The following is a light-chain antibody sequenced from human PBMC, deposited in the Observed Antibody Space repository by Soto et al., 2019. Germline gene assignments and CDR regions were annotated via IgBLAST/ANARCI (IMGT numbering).Light chain of an antibody. J-gene: IGKJ1*01. Sequence: EIVMTQSPATLSVSPGERATLSCRASQSVNSNYLAWYQQKPGQAPRLLIYGASSRATGIPDRFSGSGSGTEFTLTITSLQPDDFATYYCQQYNSYSWTFGQGTKVDIK. V-gene: IGKV3D-15*01. CDR2: GAS. CDR1: QSVNSN. CDR3: QQYNSYSWT.